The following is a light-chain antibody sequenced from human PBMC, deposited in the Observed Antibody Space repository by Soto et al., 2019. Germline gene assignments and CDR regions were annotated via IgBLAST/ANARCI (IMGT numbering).Light chain of an antibody. J-gene: IGKJ4*01. CDR1: QSVSSSY. Sequence: EIVLTQSPGTLSFSPGERATLSCRASQSVSSSYLAWYQQKPGQAPRLLIYGASSRATGIPDRFSGSGSGTDFTLTISSLEPEDFAVYYCQHRSNWPPRLTFGGGTKVDI. CDR2: GAS. V-gene: IGKV3D-20*02. CDR3: QHRSNWPPRLT.